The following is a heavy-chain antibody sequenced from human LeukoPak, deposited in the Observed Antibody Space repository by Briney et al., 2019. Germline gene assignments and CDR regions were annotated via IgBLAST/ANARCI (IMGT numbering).Heavy chain of an antibody. CDR1: GGSISSSRYS. V-gene: IGHV4-39*01. J-gene: IGHJ5*02. D-gene: IGHD1-7*01. CDR2: IYYSGST. CDR3: ARELSSPINWFDP. Sequence: SETLSLTCTVSGGSISSSRYSWGWIRQPPGKGLEWIGSIYYSGSTYYNPSLTSRATISVDTSKNQFSLKLSSVTAADTAVYYCARELSSPINWFDPWGQGTLVTVSS.